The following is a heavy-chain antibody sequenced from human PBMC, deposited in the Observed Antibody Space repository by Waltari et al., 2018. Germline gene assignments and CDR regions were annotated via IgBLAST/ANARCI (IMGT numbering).Heavy chain of an antibody. CDR3: TRTRYCSTTNCQVDWFDP. Sequence: EVQLVESGGGLVQPGGSLRLSWSASGFTFSSYWLPWVRQAPGKGLVWVSRMNGDGGSTSYADSVKGRFTISRDNANNTLFLQMNSLRAEDTAVYYCTRTRYCSTTNCQVDWFDPWGQGTLVTVSS. CDR2: MNGDGGST. D-gene: IGHD2-2*01. V-gene: IGHV3-74*01. J-gene: IGHJ5*02. CDR1: GFTFSSYW.